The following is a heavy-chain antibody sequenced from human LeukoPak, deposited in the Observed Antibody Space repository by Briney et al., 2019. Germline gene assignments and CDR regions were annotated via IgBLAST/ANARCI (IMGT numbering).Heavy chain of an antibody. CDR2: INHSGST. V-gene: IGHV4-34*01. J-gene: IGHJ4*02. Sequence: SETLSLTCAVYGGSFSGYYWSWIRQPPGKGLDWIGEINHSGSTNYNPSLKSRVTISVYTSKNQFSLKLTSVTAADTAVYYCALGDVVVPAANWGQGTLVTVSS. CDR1: GGSFSGYY. D-gene: IGHD2-2*01. CDR3: ALGDVVVPAAN.